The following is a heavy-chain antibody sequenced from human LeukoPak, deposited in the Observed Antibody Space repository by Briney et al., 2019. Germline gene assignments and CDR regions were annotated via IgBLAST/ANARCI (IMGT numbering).Heavy chain of an antibody. CDR2: INHSGST. CDR3: ARREAAFDI. CDR1: GGSFSGYY. J-gene: IGHJ3*02. Sequence: PSETLSLTCAVYGGSFSGYYWICIRQPPGEGLEWIGEINHSGSTNYNPSLNSRVTISVDTSKNQFSLKLSSVTPADTAVYYCARREAAFDIWGQGTMVTVS. V-gene: IGHV4-34*01. D-gene: IGHD5-24*01.